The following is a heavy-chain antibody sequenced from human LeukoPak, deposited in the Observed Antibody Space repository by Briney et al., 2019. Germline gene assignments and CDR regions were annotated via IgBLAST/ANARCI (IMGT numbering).Heavy chain of an antibody. V-gene: IGHV3-23*01. Sequence: GGSLRLSCAPSGFTFSSYAMSWVRHAPGKGLEWVSAISGSGGGTYYADSVQGRFTISRDNSKNTLYLQINSLRAEDTAVYYCAKGSTIFEVVTHYYYYYGMDVWGQGTTVTVSS. D-gene: IGHD3-3*01. CDR2: ISGSGGGT. J-gene: IGHJ6*02. CDR1: GFTFSSYA. CDR3: AKGSTIFEVVTHYYYYYGMDV.